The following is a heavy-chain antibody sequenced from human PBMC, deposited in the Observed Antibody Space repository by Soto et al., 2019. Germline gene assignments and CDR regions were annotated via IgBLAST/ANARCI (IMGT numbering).Heavy chain of an antibody. CDR1: GFTFSDYY. CDR3: ARGLGYYDFWSGYLVPIDY. V-gene: IGHV3-11*01. J-gene: IGHJ4*02. Sequence: GGSLRLSCAASGFTFSDYYMSWIRQAPGKGLEWVSYVSSSGSTIYYADSVKGRFTISRDNAKNSLYLQMNSLRAEDTAVYYCARGLGYYDFWSGYLVPIDYWGQGTLVTVSS. D-gene: IGHD3-3*01. CDR2: VSSSGSTI.